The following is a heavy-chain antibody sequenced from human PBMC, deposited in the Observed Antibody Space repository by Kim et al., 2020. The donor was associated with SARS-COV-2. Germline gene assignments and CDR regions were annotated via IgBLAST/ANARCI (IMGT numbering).Heavy chain of an antibody. CDR2: INAGTGNT. CDR1: GYTFTNYA. V-gene: IGHV1-3*01. D-gene: IGHD3-10*01. J-gene: IGHJ6*02. Sequence: ASVKVSCKASGYTFTNYAMHWVRQAPGQRLEWMGWINAGTGNTKYSQKFQGRVTITRDTSASTGYMELSSLKSEDTAVFYCARDYSGPYYYGMDVWGQGTTVTVSS. CDR3: ARDYSGPYYYGMDV.